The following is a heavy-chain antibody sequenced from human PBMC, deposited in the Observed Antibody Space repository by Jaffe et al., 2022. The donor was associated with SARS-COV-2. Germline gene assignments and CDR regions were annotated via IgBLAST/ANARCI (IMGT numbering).Heavy chain of an antibody. J-gene: IGHJ4*02. D-gene: IGHD2-21*01. Sequence: QVQLVQSGGEVKKPGASVKVSCKASGYTFTNYGITWVRQAPGQGLEWLGWISAYTGNTEYAQKVQSRVTMTTDTSTNTAYIELRSLKSDDTAVYYCARGGGLVSLAYWGQGTLVTVSS. V-gene: IGHV1-18*01. CDR3: ARGGGLVSLAY. CDR1: GYTFTNYG. CDR2: ISAYTGNT.